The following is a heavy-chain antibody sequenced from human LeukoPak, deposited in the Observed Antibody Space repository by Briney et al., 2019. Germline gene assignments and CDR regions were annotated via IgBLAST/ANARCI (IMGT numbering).Heavy chain of an antibody. D-gene: IGHD5-24*01. CDR1: GFTFSSYG. CDR2: ISYDGSNK. V-gene: IGHV3-30*03. Sequence: GGSLRLSCAASGFTFSSYGMHWVRQAPGKGLEWVAVISYDGSNKYYADSVKGRFTISRDNSKNTLYLQMNSLRAEDTAVYYCVREVTILGNYYYYMDVWGKGTTVTVSS. CDR3: VREVTILGNYYYYMDV. J-gene: IGHJ6*03.